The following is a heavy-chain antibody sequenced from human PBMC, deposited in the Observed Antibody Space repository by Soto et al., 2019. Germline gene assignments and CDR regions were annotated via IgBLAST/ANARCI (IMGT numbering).Heavy chain of an antibody. V-gene: IGHV1-18*01. CDR1: GYNFTNFG. J-gene: IGHJ4*02. CDR2: ISAYNGDT. CDR3: ARPSGWELPFDY. D-gene: IGHD1-7*01. Sequence: ASVKVSCKTSGYNFTNFGISWVRQAPGQGLEWMGWISAYNGDTKYAQKVRDRVTLTTDTSTTTAYMELRSLTFDDTAIYYCARPSGWELPFDYWGQGTQVTVSS.